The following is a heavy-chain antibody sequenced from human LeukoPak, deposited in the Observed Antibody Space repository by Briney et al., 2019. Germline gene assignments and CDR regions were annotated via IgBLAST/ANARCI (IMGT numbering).Heavy chain of an antibody. V-gene: IGHV3-33*01. J-gene: IGHJ4*02. CDR3: ARDRSDFWSGYRPHFDY. CDR1: GFTFSSYG. CDR2: IWYDGSNK. Sequence: PGRSLRLSCAASGFTFSSYGMHWVRQAPGKGLEWVAVIWYDGSNKYYADSVKGRFTISRDNSKNTLYLQMNSLRAEDTAVYYCARDRSDFWSGYRPHFDYWGQGTLVTVSP. D-gene: IGHD3-3*01.